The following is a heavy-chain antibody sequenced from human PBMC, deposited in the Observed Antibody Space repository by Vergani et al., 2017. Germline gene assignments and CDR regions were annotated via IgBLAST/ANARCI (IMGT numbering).Heavy chain of an antibody. V-gene: IGHV4-30-2*01. D-gene: IGHD4-17*01. J-gene: IGHJ2*01. CDR3: ARDRTVTPRGDWYFDR. CDR1: GSSISSGGYS. CDR2: IYHSGST. Sequence: QLQLQESGSGLVKPSQTLSLTCAVSGSSISSGGYSWSWIRQPPGKGLEWIGYIYHSGSTYYNPSLKSRVTISVDRSKNQFSLKLSSVTAADTAVYYCARDRTVTPRGDWYFDRWGRGTLVTVSS.